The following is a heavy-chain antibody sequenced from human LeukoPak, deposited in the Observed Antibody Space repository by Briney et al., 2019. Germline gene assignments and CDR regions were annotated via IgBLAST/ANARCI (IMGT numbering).Heavy chain of an antibody. Sequence: GGSLRLSCAVSGFTFSNYGMHWVRQAPGKGLEWVALISYDGSIKYYADSVKGRFTISRDNSKNTLYLQMNSLRAEDTAVYYCAKGFYVAGNYYFDYWGQGTLVTVSS. V-gene: IGHV3-30*18. CDR1: GFTFSNYG. CDR3: AKGFYVAGNYYFDY. J-gene: IGHJ4*02. D-gene: IGHD6-19*01. CDR2: ISYDGSIK.